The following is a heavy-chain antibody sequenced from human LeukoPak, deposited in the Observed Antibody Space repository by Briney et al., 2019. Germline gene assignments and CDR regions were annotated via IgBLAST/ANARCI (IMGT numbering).Heavy chain of an antibody. Sequence: ASVKVSCKASGYTFTGYYMHWVRQAPGQGLERMGWINPNSGGTNYAQKVQGRVTMTRDTSISTAYMELSRRRSDDTAVYYCARELNQAAAGNDYWGQGTLVTVSS. J-gene: IGHJ4*02. CDR3: ARELNQAAAGNDY. CDR2: INPNSGGT. CDR1: GYTFTGYY. D-gene: IGHD6-13*01. V-gene: IGHV1-2*02.